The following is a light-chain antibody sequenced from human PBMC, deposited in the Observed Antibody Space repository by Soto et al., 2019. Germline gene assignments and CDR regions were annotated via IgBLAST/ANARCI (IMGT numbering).Light chain of an antibody. CDR2: DVS. Sequence: QSLLTQPPAVSGSPGQSVAISCTGTSSDVGGSNGVSWYQQPPGTAPKLIIYDVSNRPSGVPDRFSGSKSGNTASLIISGLQAEDEGDYYCSSYTSSSTYVFGTGTKVTVL. CDR3: SSYTSSSTYV. V-gene: IGLV2-18*02. CDR1: SSDVGGSNG. J-gene: IGLJ1*01.